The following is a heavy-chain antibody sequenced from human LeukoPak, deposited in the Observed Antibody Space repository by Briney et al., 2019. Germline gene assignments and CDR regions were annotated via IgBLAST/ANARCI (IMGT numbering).Heavy chain of an antibody. J-gene: IGHJ4*02. CDR2: IYPGDSDT. D-gene: IGHD5-24*01. Sequence: GESLKISCKGSGYSFTSYWIGRVRQMPAKGLAGMGIIYPGDSDTRYSPSFQGQVTISADKSISTPYLPRSSLHAADTAMYYCARRDVEMATIDYWGQGTMVTVSS. CDR3: ARRDVEMATIDY. V-gene: IGHV5-51*01. CDR1: GYSFTSYW.